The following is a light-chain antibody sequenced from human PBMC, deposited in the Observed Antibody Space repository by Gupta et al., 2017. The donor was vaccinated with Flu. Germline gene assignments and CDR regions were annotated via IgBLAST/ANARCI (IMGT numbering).Light chain of an antibody. CDR2: SNN. J-gene: IGLJ3*02. CDR3: AAWDDSLNGWV. V-gene: IGLV1-44*01. Sequence: SVLTQPPSASGTPGQRVTISCSGSSSNIGSNTVNWYQQLPGTAPNVVIYSNNRGPSGVPARFSGSKSGTSAALAISGLQAEDEADYYCAAWDDSLNGWVFGGGTKLTVL. CDR1: SSNIGSNT.